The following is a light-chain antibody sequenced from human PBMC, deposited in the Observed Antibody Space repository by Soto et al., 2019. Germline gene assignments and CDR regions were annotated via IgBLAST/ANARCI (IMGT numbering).Light chain of an antibody. CDR2: DAS. CDR3: QQRTNWPLT. Sequence: EVVLTQSPATLSSSPGETATLSCRASQSVDTYVAWYQQKPGQAPRLLIYDASNRASGTPARFSGGGSGTDFTLTISSLEPEDFAVYYCQQRTNWPLTFGGGTKVEIK. V-gene: IGKV3-11*01. J-gene: IGKJ4*01. CDR1: QSVDTY.